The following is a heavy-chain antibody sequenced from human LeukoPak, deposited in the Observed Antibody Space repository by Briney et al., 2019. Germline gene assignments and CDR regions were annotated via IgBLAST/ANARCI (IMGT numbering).Heavy chain of an antibody. CDR3: ARVDYGDNEDY. D-gene: IGHD4-17*01. CDR2: INPNSGGT. V-gene: IGHV1-2*06. CDR1: GYTFTGYY. J-gene: IGHJ4*02. Sequence: ASVTVSCKASGYTFTGYYMHWVRQAPGQGLEWMGRINPNSGGTNYAQKFQGRVTMTRDTSISTAYMELSRLRSDDTAVYYCARVDYGDNEDYWGQGTLVTVSS.